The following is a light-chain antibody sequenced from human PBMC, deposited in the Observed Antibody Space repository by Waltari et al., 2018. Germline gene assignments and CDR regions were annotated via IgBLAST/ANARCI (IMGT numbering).Light chain of an antibody. J-gene: IGKJ4*01. V-gene: IGKV3-15*01. CDR2: GAS. CDR1: QSVSSN. CDR3: QQYNNWPPLT. Sequence: EIVMTQSPATLSASLGARATLSCRASQSVSSNLAWYQQKPGQAPRLLIYGASTRATGIPARVSGSGSGTEFTLTISSLQSEDFAVYYCQQYNNWPPLTFGGGTKVEIK.